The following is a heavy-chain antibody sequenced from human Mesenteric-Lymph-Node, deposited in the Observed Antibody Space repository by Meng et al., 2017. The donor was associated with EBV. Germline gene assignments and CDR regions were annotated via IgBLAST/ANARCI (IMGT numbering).Heavy chain of an antibody. CDR1: GGAISSDL. CDR3: ARRLHYYGCLGS. D-gene: IGHD3-10*01. CDR2: SGSS. Sequence: LRLQMRVPGLVRPSDTLPLTCSLSGGAISSDLWGWIPQPPGKGLEWIGDSGSSNYNPSLKSRVTISVDTSKNQFSLKLSSVTAADTAVYYCARRLHYYGCLGSWSQGTLVTVSS. J-gene: IGHJ4*02. V-gene: IGHV4-39*01.